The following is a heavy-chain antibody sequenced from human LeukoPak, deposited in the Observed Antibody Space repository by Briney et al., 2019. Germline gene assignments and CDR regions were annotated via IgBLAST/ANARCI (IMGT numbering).Heavy chain of an antibody. J-gene: IGHJ6*02. CDR1: LGSLSSGSYY. D-gene: IGHD3-9*01. CDR3: ARALLHFDSLTGYHNQAYGMDV. CDR2: IYIRGRP. V-gene: IGHV4-61*10. Sequence: SEAPSLTRAHSLGSLSSGSYYSSWVRQPAGKGLEWIGCIYIRGRPNYNPYLNSRIAISVDTSKNQFSLKLSSVTAADTAVYYCARALLHFDSLTGYHNQAYGMDVWGQGTTVTVSS.